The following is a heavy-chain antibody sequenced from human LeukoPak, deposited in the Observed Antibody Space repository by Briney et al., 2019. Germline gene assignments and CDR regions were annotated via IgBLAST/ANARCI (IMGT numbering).Heavy chain of an antibody. CDR3: TRLVGDWGHDP. CDR2: IRSKANNYAT. Sequence: PGGSLKLSCAASGFTFSDSAMHWVRQASGKGLEWVGHIRSKANNYATAYAASVKGRFTISRDDSKNTAYLQMHSLNTEDTAVYYCTRLVGDWGHDPWGQGTLVTVSS. V-gene: IGHV3-73*01. J-gene: IGHJ5*02. D-gene: IGHD2-21*02. CDR1: GFTFSDSA.